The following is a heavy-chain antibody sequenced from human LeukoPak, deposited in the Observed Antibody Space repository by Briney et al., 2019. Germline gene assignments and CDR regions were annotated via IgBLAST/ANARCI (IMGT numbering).Heavy chain of an antibody. J-gene: IGHJ6*03. CDR3: ARVIATRPHYHYYMDV. CDR2: TSNSGRTI. V-gene: IGHV3-11*04. D-gene: IGHD6-6*01. CDR1: GFTFSEHY. Sequence: GGSLRLSCAASGFTFSEHYMSWIRQAPGKGLEWVSYTSNSGRTIYYADSVKGRFTISRGNAENSLYLQMNSLRAEDTAVYYCARVIATRPHYHYYMDVWGKGTTVTVSS.